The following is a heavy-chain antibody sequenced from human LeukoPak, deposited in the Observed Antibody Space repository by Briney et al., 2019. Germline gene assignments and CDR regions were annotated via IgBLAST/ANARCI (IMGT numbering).Heavy chain of an antibody. CDR2: IYSGGRT. J-gene: IGHJ4*02. Sequence: GGSLRLSCAASGFTVSSNYMSWVRQAPGKGLEWVSVIYSGGRTYYADSVKGRVTISRHNSKNTLYLQMNSLRAEDTAVYYCARERSGAFIDYWGQGTLVTVSS. CDR1: GFTVSSNY. V-gene: IGHV3-53*04. D-gene: IGHD1-26*01. CDR3: ARERSGAFIDY.